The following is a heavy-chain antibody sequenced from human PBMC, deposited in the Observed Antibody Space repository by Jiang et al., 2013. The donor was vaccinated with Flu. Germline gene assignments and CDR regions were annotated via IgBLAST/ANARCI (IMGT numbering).Heavy chain of an antibody. D-gene: IGHD3-10*01. Sequence: VQLVESGGGLVQPGRSLRLSCAASAFTFSDYAMSWVRQAPGKGLEWVSTVSNGGGSSYYSDSVKGRFTISRDNSKNTLYLQMSSLRAEDTAIYYCAKERFFGSGTYTDKSFDYWGQGTLVTVSS. J-gene: IGHJ4*02. CDR1: AFTFSDYA. CDR3: AKERFFGSGTYTDKSFDY. V-gene: IGHV3-23*04. CDR2: VSNGGGSS.